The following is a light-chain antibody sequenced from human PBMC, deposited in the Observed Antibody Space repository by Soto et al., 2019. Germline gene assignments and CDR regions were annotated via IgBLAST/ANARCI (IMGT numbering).Light chain of an antibody. CDR3: IPYAGKGV. J-gene: IGLJ2*01. CDR2: EVS. V-gene: IGLV2-8*01. CDR1: SSDVGDYNY. Sequence: QSVLTQPPSASGSPGQSVTISCTGTSSDVGDYNYVSWYQQHPGKAPKLMIYEVSKRPSGVPDRFSGSKSGNTASLTVSGLQAEDEADYYCIPYAGKGVFGGGTKLTVL.